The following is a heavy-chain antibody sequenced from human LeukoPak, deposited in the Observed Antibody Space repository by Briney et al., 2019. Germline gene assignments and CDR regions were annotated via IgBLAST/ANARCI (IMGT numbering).Heavy chain of an antibody. CDR2: TYYRSKWYN. V-gene: IGHV6-1*01. Sequence: SQTLSLTCALSGDTVSSNSAAWNWLRQSPSRGLEWLGRTYYRSKWYNDYAVSVKSRITINPDTSKNQFSLQLNSVTPEDTAVYYCAREPGGYDSSVDYFDYWGQGTLVTVSS. CDR3: AREPGGYDSSVDYFDY. CDR1: GDTVSSNSAA. D-gene: IGHD3-22*01. J-gene: IGHJ4*02.